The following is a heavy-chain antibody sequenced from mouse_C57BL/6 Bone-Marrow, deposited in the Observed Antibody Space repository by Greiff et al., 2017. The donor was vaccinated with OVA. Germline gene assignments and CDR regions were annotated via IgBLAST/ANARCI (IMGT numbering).Heavy chain of an antibody. CDR3: AREGGYGNYAMDY. D-gene: IGHD2-1*01. CDR2: SRNKANDYTT. CDR1: GFTFSDFY. V-gene: IGHV7-1*01. Sequence: EVKLMESGGGLVQSGRSLRLSCATSGFTFSDFYMEWVRQAPGKGLEWIAASRNKANDYTTEYSASVKGRFIVSRDTSQSILYLQMNALRAEDTAIYYCAREGGYGNYAMDYWGQGTSVTVSS. J-gene: IGHJ4*01.